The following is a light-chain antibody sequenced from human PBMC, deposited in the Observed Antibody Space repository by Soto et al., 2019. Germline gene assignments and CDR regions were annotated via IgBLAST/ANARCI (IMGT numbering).Light chain of an antibody. CDR2: GVT. CDR1: SSDIGAYNY. V-gene: IGLV2-14*01. Sequence: QSALTQHASVSGSPGQSITISCTGTSSDIGAYNYVSWYQQYPGKAPKLMIYGVTNRPSGVSNRFSGSKTGNTASLTISGLQAEDEADYYCFSHRSGDSHVFGTGTKVTVL. CDR3: FSHRSGDSHV. J-gene: IGLJ1*01.